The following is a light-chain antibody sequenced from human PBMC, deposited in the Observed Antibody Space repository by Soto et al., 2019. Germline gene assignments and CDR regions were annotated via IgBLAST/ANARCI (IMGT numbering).Light chain of an antibody. V-gene: IGKV1-5*01. J-gene: IGKJ1*01. CDR1: QSISSW. CDR3: QQYNSAWT. CDR2: DAS. Sequence: DIQMTQSPSTLSASGGDRVTITCRASQSISSWLAWYQQKPGKAPKLLIYDASSLESGVPSRFSGSGSGTEFTLTISSLQPDDFATYYCQQYNSAWTFGQGTKVDI.